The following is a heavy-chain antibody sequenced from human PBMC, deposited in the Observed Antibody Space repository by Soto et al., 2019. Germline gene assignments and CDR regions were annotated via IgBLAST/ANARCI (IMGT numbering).Heavy chain of an antibody. CDR2: ISTDLRAL. Sequence: CLGLSCAASGLTSSTYHLNWVRQAPGKGLEWVSYISTDLRALYYADSVRGRFTISRDNAKNSLYLQMTSLRDEDTGVYYCTRDGRRPYDMDVWGQGTTVTLSS. CDR1: GLTSSTYH. D-gene: IGHD1-26*01. CDR3: TRDGRRPYDMDV. V-gene: IGHV3-48*02. J-gene: IGHJ6*02.